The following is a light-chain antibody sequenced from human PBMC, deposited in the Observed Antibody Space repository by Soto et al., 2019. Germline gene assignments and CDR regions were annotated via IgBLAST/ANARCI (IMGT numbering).Light chain of an antibody. V-gene: IGKV3-20*01. CDR2: DAS. Sequence: IVLTQSPGTLSLSPGERATLSCRASQSVSGSYLAWYQQKPGQAPRLLIYDASSRATGIPDRFSGSGSGTDFTITISRLEPEDFAVYYCQRYGSSTCTFGQGTKVEIK. CDR1: QSVSGSY. CDR3: QRYGSSTCT. J-gene: IGKJ1*01.